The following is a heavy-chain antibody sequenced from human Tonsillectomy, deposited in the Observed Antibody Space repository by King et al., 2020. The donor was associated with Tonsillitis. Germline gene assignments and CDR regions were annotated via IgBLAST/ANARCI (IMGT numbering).Heavy chain of an antibody. CDR3: ARSPYCGGDCFYGMDG. CDR1: GYTFTSYG. CDR2: ISAYNGNT. J-gene: IGHJ6*02. V-gene: IGHV1-18*01. Sequence: VQLVESGAEVKKPGASVKVSCKASGYTFTSYGISWVRQAPGQGLEWMGWISAYNGNTNYAQKLQGRVTMTTDTSTSTAYMELRSLRSEDTAVYYCARSPYCGGDCFYGMDGWGQGTTVTVSS. D-gene: IGHD2-21*01.